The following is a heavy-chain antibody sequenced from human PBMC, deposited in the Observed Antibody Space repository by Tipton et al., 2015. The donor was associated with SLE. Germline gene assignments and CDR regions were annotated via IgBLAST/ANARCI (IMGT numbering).Heavy chain of an antibody. J-gene: IGHJ4*02. CDR3: GRADHGDYLLHY. Sequence: QLVQSGAEVKKPGASVKVSCRASGYTFTNYGISWVRQAPGQGLEWMGWISAYKGNTNYAQNLQARVTMTIDTSTSTACMELRSLRSDDTAVYYCGRADHGDYLLHYWGQGTLVTVSS. V-gene: IGHV1-18*01. D-gene: IGHD4-17*01. CDR1: GYTFTNYG. CDR2: ISAYKGNT.